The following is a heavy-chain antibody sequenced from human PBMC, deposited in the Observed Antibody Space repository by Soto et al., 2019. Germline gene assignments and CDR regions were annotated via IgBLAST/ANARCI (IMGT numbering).Heavy chain of an antibody. CDR2: INQAGNKK. J-gene: IGHJ4*02. V-gene: IGHV3-7*05. CDR3: ARDRGSXRY. CDR1: GLSFSNYW. Sequence: PGGSLRLSCVTSGLSFSNYWLSWVRQAPGKGLEWVANINQAGNKKYYVDSVKGRFTISRDNAKNSLYLQMNSLKAEDTAVYYCARDRGSXRYWGQGTLVTVSS.